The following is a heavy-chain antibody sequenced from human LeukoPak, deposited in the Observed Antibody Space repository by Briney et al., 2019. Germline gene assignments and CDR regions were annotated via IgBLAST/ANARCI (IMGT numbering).Heavy chain of an antibody. D-gene: IGHD4-17*01. V-gene: IGHV3-21*01. J-gene: IGHJ5*02. Sequence: SVKGRFTISRDNAKNSLYLQMNSLRAEDTAVYYCARVVGRDYELSYNWFDPWGQGTLVTVSS. CDR3: ARVVGRDYELSYNWFDP.